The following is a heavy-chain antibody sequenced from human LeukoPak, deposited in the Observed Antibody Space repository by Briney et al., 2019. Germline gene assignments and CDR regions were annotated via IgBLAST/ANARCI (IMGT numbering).Heavy chain of an antibody. J-gene: IGHJ4*02. Sequence: PSETLSLTCAVYGGSFSGYYWSWIRQPPGKGLEWIGEINHSGSTNYNPSLKSRVTISVDTSKNQFSLKLSSVTAADTAVYYCARGSGSYYNSDYWGQGTLVTVSS. CDR1: GGSFSGYY. CDR3: ARGSGSYYNSDY. CDR2: INHSGST. D-gene: IGHD1-26*01. V-gene: IGHV4-34*01.